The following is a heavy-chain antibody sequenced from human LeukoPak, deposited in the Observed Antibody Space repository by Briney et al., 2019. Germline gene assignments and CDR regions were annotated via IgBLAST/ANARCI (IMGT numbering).Heavy chain of an antibody. CDR1: GDSITTHY. CDR3: ARAGVVSNPNRYWYFHL. Sequence: SETLSLTCTVSGDSITTHYWSWVRQAPGKGLEWIGYIFYSGSTNYSPSLKSRVTISVATSRNQFSLRLKSVTAADTAMYFCARAGVVSNPNRYWYFHLWGRGTLVTVSS. V-gene: IGHV4-59*11. J-gene: IGHJ2*01. CDR2: IFYSGST. D-gene: IGHD3-3*01.